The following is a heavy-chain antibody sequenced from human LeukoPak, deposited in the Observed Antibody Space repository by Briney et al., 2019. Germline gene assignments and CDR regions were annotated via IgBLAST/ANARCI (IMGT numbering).Heavy chain of an antibody. J-gene: IGHJ6*02. Sequence: SETLSLTCAVYGGSFSGYYWSWIRQPPGRGLEWIGEINHSGSTNYNPSLKSRVTISVDTSKNQFSLKLSSVTAADTAVYYCARVPLFPVLQRLTMVRGAPGGYYGMDVWGQGTTVTVSS. CDR2: INHSGST. D-gene: IGHD3-10*01. CDR1: GGSFSGYY. CDR3: ARVPLFPVLQRLTMVRGAPGGYYGMDV. V-gene: IGHV4-34*01.